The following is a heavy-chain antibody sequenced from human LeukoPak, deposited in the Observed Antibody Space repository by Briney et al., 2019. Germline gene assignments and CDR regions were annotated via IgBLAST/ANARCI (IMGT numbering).Heavy chain of an antibody. J-gene: IGHJ6*03. Sequence: SETLSLTCAVYGGSFSGYYWSWIRHPPGKGLEWIGEINHSGSTNYNPSLKSRVTISVDTSKNQFSLKLSSVTAADTAVYYCARREARVYYYYYYMDVWGKGTTVTVSS. CDR2: INHSGST. CDR3: ARREARVYYYYYYMDV. D-gene: IGHD6-6*01. V-gene: IGHV4-34*01. CDR1: GGSFSGYY.